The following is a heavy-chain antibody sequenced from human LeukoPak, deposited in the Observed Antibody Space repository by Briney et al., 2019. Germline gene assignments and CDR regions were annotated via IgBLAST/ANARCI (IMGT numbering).Heavy chain of an antibody. CDR3: AGLVGRYSSGLYYYYFDY. CDR1: GDSINSLDL. D-gene: IGHD3-22*01. Sequence: SGTLSLTCTVSGDSINSLDLWSWVRQPPGKGLEWIGEVYLSGTTHSNPFVKSRVTISIDKSKNQFFLNLSSVTAADTAVYYCAGLVGRYSSGLYYYYFDYWGQGTPVTVSS. V-gene: IGHV4-4*02. CDR2: VYLSGTT. J-gene: IGHJ4*02.